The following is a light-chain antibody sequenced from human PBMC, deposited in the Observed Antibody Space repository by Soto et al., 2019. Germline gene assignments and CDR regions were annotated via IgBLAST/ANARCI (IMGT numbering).Light chain of an antibody. CDR3: CSYTISATLV. J-gene: IGLJ3*02. CDR2: EVR. V-gene: IGLV2-14*01. CDR1: TNDIGGYNY. Sequence: QSVLTQPASVSGSPGQSITISCSGTTNDIGGYNYVSWYQHHPGKVPKVIIYEVRNRPSGVSNRFSGSKSGNTASLTISGLQAEDEADYYCCSYTISATLVLGGGTKVTVL.